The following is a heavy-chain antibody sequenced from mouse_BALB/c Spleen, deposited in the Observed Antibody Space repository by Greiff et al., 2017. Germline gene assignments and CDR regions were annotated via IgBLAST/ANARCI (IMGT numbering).Heavy chain of an antibody. CDR2: ISYSGST. CDR1: GYSITSDYA. V-gene: IGHV3-2*02. J-gene: IGHJ3*01. CDR3: AREGVRRPFAY. Sequence: EVQLQQSGPGLVKPSQSLSLTCTVTGYSITSDYAWNWIRQFPGNKLEWMGYISYSGSTSYNPSLKSRISITRDTSKNQFFLQLNSVTTEDTATYYCAREGVRRPFAYWGQGTLVTVSA. D-gene: IGHD2-14*01.